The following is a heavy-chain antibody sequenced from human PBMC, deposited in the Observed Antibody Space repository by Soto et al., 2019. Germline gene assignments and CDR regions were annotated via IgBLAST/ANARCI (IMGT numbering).Heavy chain of an antibody. Sequence: GASVKVSCKASGGTFRSYAISWVRQAPGQGLEWMGGIIPIFGTANYAQKFQGRVTITADESTSTAYMELGSLRSEDTAVYYCAMAARPRVEGGVYYYYGTDVWGQGTTVTVSS. D-gene: IGHD6-6*01. CDR3: AMAARPRVEGGVYYYYGTDV. CDR2: IIPIFGTA. V-gene: IGHV1-69*13. J-gene: IGHJ6*02. CDR1: GGTFRSYA.